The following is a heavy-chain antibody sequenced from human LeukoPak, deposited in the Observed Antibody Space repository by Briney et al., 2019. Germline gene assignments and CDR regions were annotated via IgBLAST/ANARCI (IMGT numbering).Heavy chain of an antibody. CDR3: ARATYSSSWPPYYYYGMDV. V-gene: IGHV4-59*01. Sequence: PSETLSLTCTVSGGSISSYYWSWIRQPPGKGLEWIGYIYYSGSTNYNPSLKSRVTISVDTSKNQFSLKLSSVTAADTAVYYCARATYSSSWPPYYYYGMDVWGQGTMVTVSS. CDR1: GGSISSYY. J-gene: IGHJ6*02. CDR2: IYYSGST. D-gene: IGHD6-13*01.